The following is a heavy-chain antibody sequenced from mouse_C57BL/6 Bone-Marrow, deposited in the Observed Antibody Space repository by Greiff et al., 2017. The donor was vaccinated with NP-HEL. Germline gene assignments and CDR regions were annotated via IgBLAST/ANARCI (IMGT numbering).Heavy chain of an antibody. CDR1: GFTFSDYY. CDR2: ISNGGGST. J-gene: IGHJ2*01. V-gene: IGHV5-12*01. D-gene: IGHD2-3*01. Sequence: EVHLVESGGGLVQPGGSLKLSCAASGFTFSDYYMYWVRQTPEKRLEWVAYISNGGGSTYYLDTVKGRSTISRDNANNTLYLQMSRLKSEDTAVYYCARQDGYYDEYFDYWGQGTTLTVSS. CDR3: ARQDGYYDEYFDY.